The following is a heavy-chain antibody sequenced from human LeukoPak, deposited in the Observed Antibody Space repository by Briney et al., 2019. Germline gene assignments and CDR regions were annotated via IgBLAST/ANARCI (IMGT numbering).Heavy chain of an antibody. D-gene: IGHD3-22*01. V-gene: IGHV4-59*01. Sequence: SETLSLTCAVYGGSFSGYNWSWIRQPPGKGLEWIGYIYYSGSTNYNPSLKSRVTISVDTSKNQFSLKLSSVTAADTAVYYCARANYDSSGYYSYFDYWGQGTLVTVSS. CDR1: GGSFSGYN. J-gene: IGHJ4*02. CDR2: IYYSGST. CDR3: ARANYDSSGYYSYFDY.